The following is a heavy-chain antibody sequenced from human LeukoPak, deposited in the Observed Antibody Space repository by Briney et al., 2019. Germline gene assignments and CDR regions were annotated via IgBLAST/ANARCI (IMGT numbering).Heavy chain of an antibody. Sequence: SSETLSLTCGVSGGSFSNYIWSWVRQPPGKGLEWIGEILQGGVTNYNSSLKSRVTMSMDTSKNQFHLDLTSVTAADAGQYFCARGGRGTYMRHWGQGILVTVPS. CDR3: ARGGRGTYMRH. CDR1: GGSFSNYI. J-gene: IGHJ4*02. CDR2: ILQGGVT. V-gene: IGHV4-34*01. D-gene: IGHD1-26*01.